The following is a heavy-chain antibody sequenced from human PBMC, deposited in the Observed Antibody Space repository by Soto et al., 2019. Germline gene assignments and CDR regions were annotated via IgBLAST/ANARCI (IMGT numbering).Heavy chain of an antibody. CDR3: ARDSSGWYGLDY. Sequence: EVQLVESGGGLVQPGGSLRLSCAASGFTVSSNYMSWVRQAPGQGLEWVSVFYSGGSTYYADSVKGRFTISRDNSKNTLYLQMNSLRAEDTAVYYCARDSSGWYGLDYGGQGTLVIVSS. CDR2: FYSGGST. V-gene: IGHV3-66*01. J-gene: IGHJ4*02. CDR1: GFTVSSNY. D-gene: IGHD6-19*01.